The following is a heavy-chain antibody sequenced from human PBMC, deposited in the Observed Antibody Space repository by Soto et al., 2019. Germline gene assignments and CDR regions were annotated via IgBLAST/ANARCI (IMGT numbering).Heavy chain of an antibody. CDR3: ARQQWLVLNAFDI. D-gene: IGHD6-19*01. V-gene: IGHV4-59*01. Sequence: SETLSLTCSVSGASISSYYYTWIRQPPGKGLEWIGYIYYRGSTNYNPSLKSRVTISVDTSKNQFSLKLSSVTAADTVLYYCARQQWLVLNAFDIWGQGTMVTVSS. CDR1: GASISSYY. CDR2: IYYRGST. J-gene: IGHJ3*02.